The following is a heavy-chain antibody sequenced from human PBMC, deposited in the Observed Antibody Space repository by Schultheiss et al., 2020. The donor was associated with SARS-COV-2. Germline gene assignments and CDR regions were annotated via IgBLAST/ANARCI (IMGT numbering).Heavy chain of an antibody. D-gene: IGHD5-12*01. CDR2: IYYSGST. Sequence: SQTLSLTCTVSGGSVSSGSYYWSWIRQPPGKGLEWIGYIYYSGSTNYNPSLKSRVTISVDTSKNQFSLKLSSVTAADTAVYYCARVPIVANHFDYWGQGTLVTVSS. V-gene: IGHV4-61*01. CDR1: GGSVSSGSYY. CDR3: ARVPIVANHFDY. J-gene: IGHJ4*02.